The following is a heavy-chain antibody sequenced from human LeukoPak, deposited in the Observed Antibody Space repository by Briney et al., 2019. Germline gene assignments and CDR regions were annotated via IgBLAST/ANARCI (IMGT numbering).Heavy chain of an antibody. CDR2: IWYDGSNK. J-gene: IGHJ6*02. V-gene: IGHV3-33*01. CDR1: GFTFSSYG. Sequence: GGSLRLSCAASGFTFSSYGMRWVRQAPGKGLEWVAVIWYDGSNKYYADSVKGRFTISRDNSKNTLYLQMNRLRADDTAVYYCERGQDSSSSWYYYYYGMDVWGQGTKVTVSS. D-gene: IGHD6-13*01. CDR3: ERGQDSSSSWYYYYYGMDV.